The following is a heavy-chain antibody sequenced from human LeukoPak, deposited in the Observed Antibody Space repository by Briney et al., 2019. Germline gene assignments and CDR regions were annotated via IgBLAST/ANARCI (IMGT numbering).Heavy chain of an antibody. J-gene: IGHJ1*01. CDR1: GGTFSSYA. Sequence: SVKVSCKASGGTFSSYAISWVRQAPGPGLEWMGGIIPIFGTANYAQKFQGRVTITADESTSTAYMELSSLRSEDTAVYYCARSHCSGGSCPRFFQHWGQGTLVTVSS. CDR3: ARSHCSGGSCPRFFQH. D-gene: IGHD2-15*01. CDR2: IIPIFGTA. V-gene: IGHV1-69*13.